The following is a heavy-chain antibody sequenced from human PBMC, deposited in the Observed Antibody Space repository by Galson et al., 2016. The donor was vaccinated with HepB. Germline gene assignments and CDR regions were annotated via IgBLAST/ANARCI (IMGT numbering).Heavy chain of an antibody. Sequence: SLRLSCAASGFTFNNYGMTWVRQPPGKGLEVVSSIRRSGDSTDYADSVKGRFTISRDNSRSTLSLQMNSLRAEDTAVYYCVQGSTAPAVWGKGTAVTVSS. V-gene: IGHV3-23*01. CDR3: VQGSTAPAV. J-gene: IGHJ6*04. CDR1: GFTFNNYG. CDR2: IRRSGDST. D-gene: IGHD2-2*01.